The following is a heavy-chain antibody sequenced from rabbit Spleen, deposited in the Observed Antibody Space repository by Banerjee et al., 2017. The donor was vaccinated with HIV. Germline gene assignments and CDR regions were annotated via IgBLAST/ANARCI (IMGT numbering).Heavy chain of an antibody. CDR1: GVSFSNYNF. Sequence: LVEYGGDLVQPGASLTLTCTASGVSFSNYNFMCWVRQAPGKGLEWIACIDTGSSSDFTYSATWAKGRFTISKTSSTTVTLQMTSLTVADTATYFCARDTGSSFSSYGMDLWGPGTLVTVS. D-gene: IGHD8-1*01. J-gene: IGHJ6*01. CDR3: ARDTGSSFSSYGMDL. CDR2: IDTGSSSDFT. V-gene: IGHV1S40*01.